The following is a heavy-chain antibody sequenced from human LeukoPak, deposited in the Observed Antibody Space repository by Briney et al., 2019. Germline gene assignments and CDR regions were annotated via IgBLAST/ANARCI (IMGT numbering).Heavy chain of an antibody. CDR1: GYTFTSYD. CDR3: ARGAGEWLATYYMDV. V-gene: IGHV1-8*02. J-gene: IGHJ6*03. Sequence: ASVKVSCKASGYTFTSYDINWVRQATGQGLEWMGWVNPNSGNTGYAQKFQGRVTMTRNTSISTAYMELSSLRSEDTAIYYCARGAGEWLATYYMDVWGKGTTVIVSS. D-gene: IGHD3-3*01. CDR2: VNPNSGNT.